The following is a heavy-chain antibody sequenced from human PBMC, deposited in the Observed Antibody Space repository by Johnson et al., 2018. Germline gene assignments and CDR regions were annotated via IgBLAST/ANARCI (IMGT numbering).Heavy chain of an antibody. D-gene: IGHD2-2*01. V-gene: IGHV4-34*01. Sequence: QVQLQQWGAGLLKPSETLSLTCDVYAGSFSGYYWNWIRQPPGKGLEWIGEINHSGTTNYNPSLKSRVTISKDTSMNQFSLKLTSVTAADTAIYYCERVSRRKVPGAMLRGARTDYYYYMDVWGEGTTVTVSS. CDR2: INHSGTT. CDR3: ERVSRRKVPGAMLRGARTDYYYYMDV. J-gene: IGHJ6*03. CDR1: AGSFSGYY.